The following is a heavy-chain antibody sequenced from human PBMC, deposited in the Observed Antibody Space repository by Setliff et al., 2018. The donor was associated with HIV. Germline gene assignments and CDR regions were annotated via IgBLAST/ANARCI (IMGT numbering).Heavy chain of an antibody. D-gene: IGHD7-27*01. CDR2: ILYGGTT. CDR1: GGSVGSRDYY. CDR3: ARHPTNWGSTGYYYYYMDV. V-gene: IGHV4-39*01. J-gene: IGHJ6*03. Sequence: PSETLSLTCAVSGGSVGSRDYYWGWIRQPPGKGLGWIGNILYGGTTYYTPSLKSRVTISVDTSKNQFSLKLTSVTAADTAVYYCARHPTNWGSTGYYYYYMDVWVKGTTVTVSS.